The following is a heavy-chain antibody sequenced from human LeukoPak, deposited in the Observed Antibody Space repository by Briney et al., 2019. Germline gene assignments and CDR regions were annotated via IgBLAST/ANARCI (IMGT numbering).Heavy chain of an antibody. J-gene: IGHJ6*02. CDR2: RNPNSGNK. D-gene: IGHD3-10*01. Sequence: ASVNVSFKATGYTFPSYDINWVRQATGQGREWMGWRNPNSGNKGYPQKFQGRVTMTRNTSISTAYMELSSLKSEDTAVYYCARGGVYYGSGSYYKGYYYYDGMDVWGQGTTVTVSS. CDR3: ARGGVYYGSGSYYKGYYYYDGMDV. V-gene: IGHV1-8*01. CDR1: GYTFPSYD.